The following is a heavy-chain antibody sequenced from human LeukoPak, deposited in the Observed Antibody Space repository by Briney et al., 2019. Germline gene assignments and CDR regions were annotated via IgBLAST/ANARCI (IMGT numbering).Heavy chain of an antibody. CDR3: TRDRRYFDYSFYPYGMDV. V-gene: IGHV6-1*01. CDR2: TYYRSRWYN. D-gene: IGHD3-9*01. CDR1: GDSVSSINAV. Sequence: SQTLSLTCAISGDSVSSINAVWTWIRQSPSRGLEWLGRTYYRSRWYNDYAVSLRGRITINPDTSKNHFSLQLNSVTPEDTATYYCTRDRRYFDYSFYPYGMDVWGRGTTVTVSS. J-gene: IGHJ6*02.